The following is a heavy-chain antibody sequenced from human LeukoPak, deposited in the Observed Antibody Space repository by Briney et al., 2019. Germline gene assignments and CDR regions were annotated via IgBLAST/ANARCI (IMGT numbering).Heavy chain of an antibody. J-gene: IGHJ4*02. CDR1: GYTFTGYY. D-gene: IGHD2-2*01. CDR3: ASAGGYCSSTSCYGLGY. V-gene: IGHV1-2*02. CDR2: INPNSGGT. Sequence: ASVKVSCKASGYTFTGYYMHWVRQAPGQGLEWMGWINPNSGGTNYAQKFQGRVTMTRDTSISTAYMELSRLRSDDTAVYYCASAGGYCSSTSCYGLGYWGQGTLVTVSS.